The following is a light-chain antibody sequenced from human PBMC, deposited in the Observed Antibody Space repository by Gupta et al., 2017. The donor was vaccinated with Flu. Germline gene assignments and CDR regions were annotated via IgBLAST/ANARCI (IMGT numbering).Light chain of an antibody. V-gene: IGLV2-11*02. CDR2: NVS. Sequence: SGXXXQXVXXSXTXTSSDVGGYRYVSWYQQNPGKAPKLLIHNVSKRPSGVPDRFSGSKSGNTASLIISGLQAEDEGNYYCCSYAGNYVNVFGTGTEVTVL. J-gene: IGLJ1*01. CDR1: SSDVGGYRY. CDR3: CSYAGNYVNV.